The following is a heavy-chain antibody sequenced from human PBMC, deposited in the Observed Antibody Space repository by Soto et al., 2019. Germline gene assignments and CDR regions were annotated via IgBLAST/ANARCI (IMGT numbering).Heavy chain of an antibody. D-gene: IGHD3-10*01. V-gene: IGHV1-18*01. CDR1: GYTFTSYG. CDR3: ARDNYYYGSGSGFDP. Sequence: ASVKVSCKASGYTFTSYGISWVRQAPGQGLEWMGWISAYNGNTNYAQKLQGRVTMTTDTSTSTAYMELRSLRSDDTAVYYCARDNYYYGSGSGFDPWGQGTLVTVSS. CDR2: ISAYNGNT. J-gene: IGHJ5*02.